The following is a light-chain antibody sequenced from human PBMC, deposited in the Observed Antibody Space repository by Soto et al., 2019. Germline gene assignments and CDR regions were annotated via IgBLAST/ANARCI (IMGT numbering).Light chain of an antibody. CDR1: ERVSNSY. CDR3: QQYGTSPPQT. V-gene: IGKV3-20*01. J-gene: IGKJ2*01. CDR2: DTS. Sequence: VLTQSPDTLSLSPGERATLSCRTSERVSNSYLAWYQQKFGQAPRLLLSDTSRRAAGIPDRFSGSGYGTDFTLTINRVESEDFGVYYCQQYGTSPPQTFGQGTKLEI.